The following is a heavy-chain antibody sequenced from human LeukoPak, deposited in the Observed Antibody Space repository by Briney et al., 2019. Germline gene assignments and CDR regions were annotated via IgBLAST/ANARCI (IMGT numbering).Heavy chain of an antibody. D-gene: IGHD6-6*01. J-gene: IGHJ4*02. CDR1: GFTFSSYG. CDR2: IWYDGSNK. CDR3: ARSVQYSSPLDY. Sequence: GRSLRLSCAASGFTFSSYGMHWVREAPGKGLEWVAVIWYDGSNKYYADSVKGRFTISRDNSKNTLYLQMNSLRAEDTAVYYCARSVQYSSPLDYWGQGTLVTVSS. V-gene: IGHV3-33*01.